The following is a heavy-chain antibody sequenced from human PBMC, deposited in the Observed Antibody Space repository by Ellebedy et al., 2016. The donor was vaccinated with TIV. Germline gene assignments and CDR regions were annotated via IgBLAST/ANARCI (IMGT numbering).Heavy chain of an antibody. Sequence: PGGSLRLSCAASGFPFSNYAMTWVRQAPGKGLEWVSGIGGSDDSTYYADSVKGRFTISRDKSTRTLFLHINGLRAEDTAVYFCAKDHCTSTLCYSEYWGQGTQVTVSS. V-gene: IGHV3-23*01. CDR2: IGGSDDST. J-gene: IGHJ4*02. CDR1: GFPFSNYA. CDR3: AKDHCTSTLCYSEY. D-gene: IGHD2-2*01.